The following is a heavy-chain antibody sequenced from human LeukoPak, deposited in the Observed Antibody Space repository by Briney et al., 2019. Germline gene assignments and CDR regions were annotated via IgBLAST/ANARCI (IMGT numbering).Heavy chain of an antibody. CDR2: IYYSGST. Sequence: SETLSLTCTVSGGSISSYYWSWIRQPPAKGLEWIGYIYYSGSTNHNPSLKSRLTISVEKSKNQSSLKLSSVTAADTAVYYCARHGTFFYDSSGYLPFDYWGQGTLVTVSS. D-gene: IGHD3-22*01. CDR1: GGSISSYY. J-gene: IGHJ4*02. CDR3: ARHGTFFYDSSGYLPFDY. V-gene: IGHV4-59*08.